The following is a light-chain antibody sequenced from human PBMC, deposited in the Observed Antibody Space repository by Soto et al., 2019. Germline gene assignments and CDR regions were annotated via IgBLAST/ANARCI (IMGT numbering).Light chain of an antibody. CDR3: RSYPSSSTVI. V-gene: IGLV2-14*03. J-gene: IGLJ2*01. CDR2: DVR. Sequence: QSALTQPASVSGSPGQSITISCTGTSSDVGGYNYISWYQQHPGKAPKFIIYDVRSRPSGVSNCFSGSRSGNTASLTISGLQAEDEANYYCRSYPSSSTVIFGGGTKLTVL. CDR1: SSDVGGYNY.